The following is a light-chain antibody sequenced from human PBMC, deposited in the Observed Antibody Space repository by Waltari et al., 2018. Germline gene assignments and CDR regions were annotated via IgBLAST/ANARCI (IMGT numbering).Light chain of an antibody. V-gene: IGLV4-69*01. CDR2: VNSDGSH. CDR1: SGHTTNI. J-gene: IGLJ3*02. CDR3: QTGGHGTWV. Sequence: QLVLTQSPSASASLGASVKLTCTLSSGHTTNIIAWLNQKPEKGPRYLMKVNSDGSHNKGVEIPDRFSGSSSGSERYLTISSLQSEDEADYYCQTGGHGTWVFGGGTRLTVL.